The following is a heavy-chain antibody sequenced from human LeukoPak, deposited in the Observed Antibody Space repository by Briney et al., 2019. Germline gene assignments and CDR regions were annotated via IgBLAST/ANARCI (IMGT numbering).Heavy chain of an antibody. V-gene: IGHV3-30*04. Sequence: GGALRLSCAASGFTFSSHAIHWVGQAPGKGVEWVAFLSYVVSKHYSADSVKGRFTISRDNSRNTLYLQMNSLRAEDTAVYYCARDSSGDYAVDYWGQGTLVSVSS. D-gene: IGHD4-17*01. CDR3: ARDSSGDYAVDY. CDR2: LSYVVSKH. CDR1: GFTFSSHA. J-gene: IGHJ4*02.